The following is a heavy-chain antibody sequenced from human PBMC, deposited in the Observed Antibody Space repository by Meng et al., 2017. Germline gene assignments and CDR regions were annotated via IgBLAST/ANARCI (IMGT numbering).Heavy chain of an antibody. CDR3: ARKGGGNSEYYYYGMDV. J-gene: IGHJ6*02. D-gene: IGHD4-23*01. V-gene: IGHV4-59*01. CDR1: GGSISSYY. CDR2: IYYSWST. Sequence: GSLRLSCTVSGGSISSYYWSWIRQPPGKGLEWIGYIYYSWSTNYNPSLKIRVTISVDTSKNQFSLKLSSVTAADTAVYYCARKGGGNSEYYYYGMDVWGQGTTVTVSS.